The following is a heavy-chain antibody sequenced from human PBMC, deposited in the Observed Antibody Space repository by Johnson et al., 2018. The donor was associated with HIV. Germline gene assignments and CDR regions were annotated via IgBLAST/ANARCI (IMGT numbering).Heavy chain of an antibody. V-gene: IGHV3-20*04. CDR1: GFTFDDYG. CDR2: INWNGGST. D-gene: IGHD4-23*01. J-gene: IGHJ3*01. Sequence: MQLVESGGCVVRPGGSLRLSCAASGFTFDDYGMSWVRQAPGKGLEWVSGINWNGGSTGYADSVKGRFTISRDNSKNTLYLQMNSLRSEDTAVYYCAKVGIMTTVVTPGDGFDVLGQGTKVTVSS. CDR3: AKVGIMTTVVTPGDGFDV.